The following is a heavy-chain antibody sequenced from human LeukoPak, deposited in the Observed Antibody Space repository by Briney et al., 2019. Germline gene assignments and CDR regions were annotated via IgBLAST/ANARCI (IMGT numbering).Heavy chain of an antibody. J-gene: IGHJ4*02. CDR2: IKQDGSEK. V-gene: IGHV3-7*01. CDR3: ASISLYYYDSSGYSFDY. D-gene: IGHD3-22*01. Sequence: PGGSLRLSCAASGFTFSIYWMSWVRQAPGKGLEWVANIKQDGSEKYYVDSVKGRFTISRDNAKNSLYLQMNSLRAEDTAVYYCASISLYYYDSSGYSFDYWGQGALVTVSS. CDR1: GFTFSIYW.